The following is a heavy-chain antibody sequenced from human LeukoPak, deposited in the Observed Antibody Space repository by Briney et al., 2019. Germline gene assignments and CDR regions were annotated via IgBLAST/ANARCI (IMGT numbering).Heavy chain of an antibody. D-gene: IGHD6-13*01. CDR3: ARLHSYTSSWFGALDV. Sequence: PSETLSLTCTVSGGSISSSSSYWGWIRQPPGKGLEWIGSIYFSGDTYYNPSLKSRVTIWVDTSKNEFSLNLSSVTAADMSVFYCARLHSYTSSWFGALDVWGLGTTVTVSS. CDR2: IYFSGDT. J-gene: IGHJ6*02. CDR1: GGSISSSSSY. V-gene: IGHV4-39*01.